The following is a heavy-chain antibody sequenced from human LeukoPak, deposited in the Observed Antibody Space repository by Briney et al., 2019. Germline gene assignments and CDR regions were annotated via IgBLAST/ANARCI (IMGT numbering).Heavy chain of an antibody. CDR1: GFTFSSYA. CDR2: ISGSGGST. CDR3: AKAEYCTNGVCYTAADY. Sequence: GGSLRLSCAASGFTFSSYAMSWVRQAPGKGLEWVSAISGSGGSTYYADSVKGRFTISRDNSKNTLYLQMNSLRAEDAAVYYCAKAEYCTNGVCYTAADYWGQGTLVTVSS. V-gene: IGHV3-23*01. J-gene: IGHJ4*02. D-gene: IGHD2-8*01.